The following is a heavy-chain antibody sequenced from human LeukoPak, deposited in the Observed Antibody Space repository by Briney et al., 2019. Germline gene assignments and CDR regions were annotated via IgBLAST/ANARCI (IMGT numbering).Heavy chain of an antibody. Sequence: PGGSLRLSCAASGFTVSTNYMSWVRQAPGKGLEWVSLIYSGGNTYYADSVKGRFAISRDNSKNSLYLQMNSLRAEDTAVYYCARGFRSVTTWVYFDYWGQGSLVTVPS. V-gene: IGHV3-66*01. J-gene: IGHJ4*02. CDR2: IYSGGNT. D-gene: IGHD4-17*01. CDR1: GFTVSTNY. CDR3: ARGFRSVTTWVYFDY.